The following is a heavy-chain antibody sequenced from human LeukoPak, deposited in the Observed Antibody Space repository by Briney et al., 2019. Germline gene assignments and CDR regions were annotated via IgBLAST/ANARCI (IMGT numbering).Heavy chain of an antibody. Sequence: GGSLRLSCAASGFTFSSYGMHRVRQAPGKGLEWVAFIRYDGSNKYYADSVKGRFTISRDNSKNTLYLQMNSLRAEDTAVYYCAKATVRYFDWPGDYWGQGTLVTVSS. J-gene: IGHJ4*02. CDR1: GFTFSSYG. V-gene: IGHV3-30*02. CDR2: IRYDGSNK. CDR3: AKATVRYFDWPGDY. D-gene: IGHD3-9*01.